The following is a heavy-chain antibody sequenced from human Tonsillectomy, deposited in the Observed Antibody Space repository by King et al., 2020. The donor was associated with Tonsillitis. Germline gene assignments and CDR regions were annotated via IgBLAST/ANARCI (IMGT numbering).Heavy chain of an antibody. CDR3: AMGREYYDVLTGPPNWFDP. J-gene: IGHJ5*02. CDR2: ISYDGSHK. Sequence: VQLVESGGGVVQPGRSLRLSCAASGFTFSSYGMHWVRQAPGKGLEWVADISYDGSHKYYADSVKGRFTISRDSSKNTLYLQMNSLRADDTAVYYCAMGREYYDVLTGPPNWFDPWGQGTLVTVSS. CDR1: GFTFSSYG. D-gene: IGHD3-9*01. V-gene: IGHV3-30*03.